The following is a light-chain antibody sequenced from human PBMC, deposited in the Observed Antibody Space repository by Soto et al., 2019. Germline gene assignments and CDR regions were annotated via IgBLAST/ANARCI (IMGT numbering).Light chain of an antibody. J-gene: IGLJ1*01. CDR3: CSYAGSIFYV. V-gene: IGLV2-23*01. CDR1: SSDVGSYNL. Sequence: SVLTKPASVNRSHGQWITITNTRTSSDVGSYNLVSWYQQHPGKAPKLMIYEGSKRPSGVSNRFSGSKSGNTASLTISGLQAEDEADYYCCSYAGSIFYVFGTGTKVTVL. CDR2: EGS.